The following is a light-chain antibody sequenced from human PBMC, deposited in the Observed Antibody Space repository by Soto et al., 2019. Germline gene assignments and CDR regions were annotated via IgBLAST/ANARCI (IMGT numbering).Light chain of an antibody. J-gene: IGLJ2*01. CDR2: DVS. CDR1: SSDVGGYNY. Sequence: QSALTQPASVSGSPGQSITISCTGTSSDVGGYNYVSWYQQYPGKAPKLMIYDVSDRPSGVSNRFSGSKSGNTASLTISGLQAEDEDDYYCSAYTSSSPVVFGGGTKVTVL. V-gene: IGLV2-14*01. CDR3: SAYTSSSPVV.